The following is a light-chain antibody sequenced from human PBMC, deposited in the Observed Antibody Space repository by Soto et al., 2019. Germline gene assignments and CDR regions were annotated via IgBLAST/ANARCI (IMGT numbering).Light chain of an antibody. Sequence: EVVMTQSPLSLPVTLGQPASISCRSSQSLAYSDGNTYLNWFQQRPGQSPRRLIYKVSNRDSGVPERFSGSGSGTDFTLKISRVEAEDVGVYYCMQGTHWPPYTFVQGTKLQIK. V-gene: IGKV2-30*01. CDR2: KVS. CDR3: MQGTHWPPYT. J-gene: IGKJ2*01. CDR1: QSLAYSDGNTY.